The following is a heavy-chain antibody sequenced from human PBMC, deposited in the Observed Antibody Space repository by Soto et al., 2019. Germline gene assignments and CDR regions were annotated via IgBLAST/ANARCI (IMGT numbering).Heavy chain of an antibody. Sequence: SETLSLTCAVYGGSFSGYYWSWIRQPPGKGLEWIGEINHSGSTNYNPSLKSRVTISVDTSKNQFSLKLSSVTAADTAVYYCARGLGGSGSYYNYYGMDVWGQGTTVTVSS. J-gene: IGHJ6*02. CDR2: INHSGST. CDR3: ARGLGGSGSYYNYYGMDV. D-gene: IGHD3-10*01. CDR1: GGSFSGYY. V-gene: IGHV4-34*01.